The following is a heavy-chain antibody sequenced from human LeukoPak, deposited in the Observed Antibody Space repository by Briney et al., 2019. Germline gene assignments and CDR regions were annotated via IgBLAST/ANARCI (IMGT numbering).Heavy chain of an antibody. J-gene: IGHJ4*02. CDR2: IYHSGST. CDR1: GGSISSYY. V-gene: IGHV4-38-2*02. CDR3: AREMGGATSPSDY. D-gene: IGHD1-26*01. Sequence: SETLSLTCTVSGGSISSYYWGWIRQPPGKGLEWIGSIYHSGSTYYNPSLKSRVTISVDTSKNQFSLKLSSVTAADTAVYYCAREMGGATSPSDYWGQGTLVTVSS.